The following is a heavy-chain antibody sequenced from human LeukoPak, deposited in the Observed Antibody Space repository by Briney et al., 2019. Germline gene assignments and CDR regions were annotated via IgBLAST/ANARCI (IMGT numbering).Heavy chain of an antibody. CDR1: GFTFSSYA. V-gene: IGHV3-23*01. CDR3: AKGNFWTPVRSYYYMDV. J-gene: IGHJ6*03. D-gene: IGHD3/OR15-3a*01. CDR2: ISGSGGST. Sequence: QTGGSLRLSCAASGFTFSSYAMSWVRQTPGKGLEWVSAISGSGGSTYYADSVKGRFTISRDNSKNTLYLQMNSLRAEDTAVYYCAKGNFWTPVRSYYYMDVWGKGTTVTVSS.